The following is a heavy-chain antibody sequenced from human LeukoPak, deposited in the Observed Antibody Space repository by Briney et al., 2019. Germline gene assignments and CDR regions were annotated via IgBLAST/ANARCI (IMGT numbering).Heavy chain of an antibody. D-gene: IGHD3-10*01. CDR2: ISWNSGII. J-gene: IGHJ4*02. V-gene: IGHV3-9*01. Sequence: TGGSLRLSCAASGFTFYDYAMHWVRQAPGQGLEWGSGISWNSGIIDYADSVKGRFTISRDNAKNSLYLQMNSLSAEDTALYYCAKMVRGVIFDYWGKGTLVTVSS. CDR1: GFTFYDYA. CDR3: AKMVRGVIFDY.